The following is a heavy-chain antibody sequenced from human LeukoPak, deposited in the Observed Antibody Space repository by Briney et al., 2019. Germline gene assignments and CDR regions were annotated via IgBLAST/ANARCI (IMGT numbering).Heavy chain of an antibody. CDR2: INPNSGGT. Sequence: ASVKVSCKASGYTFTGYYMHWVRQAPGQGLEWMGWINPNSGGTNYAQKFQGRVTMTRDTSISTAYMELSRLRSDDTAVYYCAGVPDTATDQDGAFDIRGQGTMVTVSS. J-gene: IGHJ3*02. CDR3: AGVPDTATDQDGAFDI. CDR1: GYTFTGYY. D-gene: IGHD5-18*01. V-gene: IGHV1-2*02.